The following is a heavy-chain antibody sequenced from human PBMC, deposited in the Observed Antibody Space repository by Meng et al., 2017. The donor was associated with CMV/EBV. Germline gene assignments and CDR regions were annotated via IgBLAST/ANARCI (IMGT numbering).Heavy chain of an antibody. CDR1: FSSYA. V-gene: IGHV3-23*01. Sequence: FSSYAMSWVRQAPGKWLEWVSAISGSGGSTYYADSVKGRFTISRDNSKNTLYLQMNSLRAEDTAVYYCAKMTYYYDSSGYNYHYSYWGQGTLVTVSS. D-gene: IGHD3-22*01. CDR2: ISGSGGST. CDR3: AKMTYYYDSSGYNYHYSY. J-gene: IGHJ4*02.